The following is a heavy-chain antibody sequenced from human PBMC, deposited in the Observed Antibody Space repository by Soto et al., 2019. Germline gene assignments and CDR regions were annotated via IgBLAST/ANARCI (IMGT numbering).Heavy chain of an antibody. D-gene: IGHD1-20*01. CDR3: ARDPTVTGDGPFDY. CDR1: GLTFSTYA. CDR2: IGGRGIST. V-gene: IGHV3-23*01. J-gene: IGHJ4*02. Sequence: EVKLLESGGGLVQPGGSLRLSCEASGLTFSTYAMSWVRQAPGKGLEWVSGIGGRGISTFYADSVKGRFTISRDNSKDTLYLQMNNLRAEDTAVYYCARDPTVTGDGPFDYCGRGALVTVSS.